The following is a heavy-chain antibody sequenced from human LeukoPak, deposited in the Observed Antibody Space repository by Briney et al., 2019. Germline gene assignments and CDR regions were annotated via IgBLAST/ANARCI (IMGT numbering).Heavy chain of an antibody. CDR2: IRYDGSNK. V-gene: IGHV3-30*02. Sequence: PGGSLRLSCAASGVTFSSYGMRWVRQAPGKGLEWVAFIRYDGSNKYYADSVKGRFTISRDNSKNTLYLQMNSLRAEDTAVYYCANPKLRFLEWLLLDWGQGTLGTVSS. D-gene: IGHD3-3*01. CDR1: GVTFSSYG. CDR3: ANPKLRFLEWLLLD. J-gene: IGHJ4*02.